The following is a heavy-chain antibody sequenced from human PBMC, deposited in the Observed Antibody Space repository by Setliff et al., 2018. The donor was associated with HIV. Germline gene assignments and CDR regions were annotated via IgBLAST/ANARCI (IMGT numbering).Heavy chain of an antibody. CDR3: AIHFPSISLFFGDPGPFDR. J-gene: IGHJ4*02. Sequence: SETLSLTCTVSGGSISSSSYYWGWIRQPPGKGLEWIGSIFNDGRTYYNPSLKSRVTIPMDTSTTQFSMKLTSLTAADTAVYFCAIHFPSISLFFGDPGPFDRWGQGALVTVSS. CDR1: GGSISSSSYY. D-gene: IGHD3-9*01. CDR2: IFNDGRT. V-gene: IGHV4-39*01.